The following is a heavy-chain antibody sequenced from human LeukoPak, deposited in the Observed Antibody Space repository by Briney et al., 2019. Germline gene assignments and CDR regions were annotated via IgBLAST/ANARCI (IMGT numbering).Heavy chain of an antibody. CDR3: AKDYYDSSGYVRLFDY. D-gene: IGHD3-22*01. J-gene: IGHJ4*02. CDR2: ISGRDGST. CDR1: GFTFSSFA. V-gene: IGHV3-23*01. Sequence: GGSLRLSCAASGFTFSSFAMSWVRQAPGKGLEWVSAISGRDGSTYYADSVKGRFTISRDNSKNTLYLQMNSLRAEDTAVYYCAKDYYDSSGYVRLFDYWGQGTLVTVSS.